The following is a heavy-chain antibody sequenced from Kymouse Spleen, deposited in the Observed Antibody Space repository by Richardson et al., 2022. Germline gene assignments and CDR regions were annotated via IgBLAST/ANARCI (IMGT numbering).Heavy chain of an antibody. V-gene: IGHV3-48*02. CDR2: ISSSSSTI. D-gene: IGHD3-10*01. CDR3: ARNRELLWFGELFP. Sequence: EVQLVESGGGLVQPGGSLRLSCAASGFTFSSYSMNWVRQAPGKGLEWVSYISSSSSTIYYADSVKGRFTISRDNAKNSLYLQMNSLRDEDTAVYYCARNRELLWFGELFPWGQGTLVTVSS. J-gene: IGHJ5*02. CDR1: GFTFSSYS.